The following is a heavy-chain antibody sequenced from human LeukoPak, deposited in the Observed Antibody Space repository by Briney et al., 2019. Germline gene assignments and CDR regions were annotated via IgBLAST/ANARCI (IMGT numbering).Heavy chain of an antibody. CDR1: GFTFSNAW. J-gene: IGHJ6*03. CDR2: IKSKTDGGTT. Sequence: GGALRLSCAASGFTFSNAWMSWVRQAPGKGVEWVGRIKSKTDGGTTDYAAPVKDRCTSSRDDSKNTLYLQMTSLKTEDTAVYYCTTDSGRYSGYYYYMDVWGKGTTVTVSS. D-gene: IGHD5-12*01. CDR3: TTDSGRYSGYYYYMDV. V-gene: IGHV3-15*01.